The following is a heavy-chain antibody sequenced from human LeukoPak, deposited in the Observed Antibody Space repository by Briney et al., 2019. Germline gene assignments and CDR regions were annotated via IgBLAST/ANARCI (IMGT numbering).Heavy chain of an antibody. CDR2: IIPIFGTA. CDR3: ARVIVVPAAIQGWFDP. D-gene: IGHD2-2*01. Sequence: SVKVSCKASGGTFSSYAISWVRQAPGQGLEWMGGIIPIFGTANYAQKFQGRVTITADESTSTAYMELSSLRSEDTAVYYCARVIVVPAAIQGWFDPWGQGTLVTVSS. V-gene: IGHV1-69*13. J-gene: IGHJ5*02. CDR1: GGTFSSYA.